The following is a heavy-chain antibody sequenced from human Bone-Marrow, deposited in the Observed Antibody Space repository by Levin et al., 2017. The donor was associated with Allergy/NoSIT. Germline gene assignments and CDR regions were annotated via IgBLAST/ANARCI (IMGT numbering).Heavy chain of an antibody. Sequence: PGGSLRLSCVGSKFTFSSYWMSWVRQAPGKGLEWVANIKQDGSEIYYADSVKGRFTISRDNAENSLYLQMNRLRVEDTAVYFCASGGDGNYYVSCFDTWGQGTLVTVSS. D-gene: IGHD1-26*01. CDR1: KFTFSSYW. CDR2: IKQDGSEI. J-gene: IGHJ5*02. V-gene: IGHV3-7*01. CDR3: ASGGDGNYYVSCFDT.